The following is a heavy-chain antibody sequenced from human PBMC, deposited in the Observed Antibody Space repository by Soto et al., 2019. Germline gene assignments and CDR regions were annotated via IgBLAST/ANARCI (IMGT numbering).Heavy chain of an antibody. CDR1: GFAFSSYA. D-gene: IGHD6-19*01. CDR3: ASAGSSGWYLVY. Sequence: GGSLRFSCAASGFAFSSYAMHWVRQAPGKGLEWVAVISYDGSNKYYADSVKGRFTISRDNSKNTLYLQMNSLRAEDTAVYYCASAGSSGWYLVYWGQGTLVTVSS. J-gene: IGHJ4*02. V-gene: IGHV3-30-3*01. CDR2: ISYDGSNK.